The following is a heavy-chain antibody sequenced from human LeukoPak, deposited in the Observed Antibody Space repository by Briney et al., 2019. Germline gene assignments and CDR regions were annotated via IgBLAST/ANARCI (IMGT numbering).Heavy chain of an antibody. V-gene: IGHV4-38-2*01. D-gene: IGHD2-21*01. J-gene: IGHJ5*02. CDR3: ARSLVVIATNWFDP. CDR1: GYSISSGYY. Sequence: PSETLSPTCAVSGYSISSGYYWGWIRQPPGKGLEWIGSIYHSGSTYYNPSLKSRVTISVDTSKNQFSLKLSSVTAADTAVYYCARSLVVIATNWFDPWGQGTLVTVSS. CDR2: IYHSGST.